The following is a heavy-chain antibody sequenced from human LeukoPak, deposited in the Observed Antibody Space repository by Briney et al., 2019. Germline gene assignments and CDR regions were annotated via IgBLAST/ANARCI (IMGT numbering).Heavy chain of an antibody. V-gene: IGHV3-23*01. Sequence: QSGGSLRLSCAASGFTFSSYAMSWVRQAPGKGLEWVSAISGSGGSTYYADSVKGRFTISRDNSKNTLYLQMNSLRAEDTAVYYRANQYSNAPFDYWGQGTLVTVSS. CDR3: ANQYSNAPFDY. CDR2: ISGSGGST. J-gene: IGHJ4*02. CDR1: GFTFSSYA. D-gene: IGHD4-11*01.